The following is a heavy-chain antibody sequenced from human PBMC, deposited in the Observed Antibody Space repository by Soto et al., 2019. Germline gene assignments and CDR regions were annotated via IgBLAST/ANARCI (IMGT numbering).Heavy chain of an antibody. Sequence: GSLRLSCAASGFTFSSYEMNWVRQAPGKGLEWVSYISSSGSTIYYADSVKGRFTISRDNAKNSLYLQMNSLRAEDTAVYYCARVKLERLYYYYGMDVWGQGTTVTVSS. CDR3: ARVKLERLYYYYGMDV. CDR2: ISSSGSTI. J-gene: IGHJ6*02. V-gene: IGHV3-48*03. D-gene: IGHD1-1*01. CDR1: GFTFSSYE.